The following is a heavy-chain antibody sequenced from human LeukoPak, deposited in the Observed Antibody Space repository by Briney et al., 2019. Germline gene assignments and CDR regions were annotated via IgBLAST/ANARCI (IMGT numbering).Heavy chain of an antibody. CDR2: IKQDGSEK. Sequence: GSLRLSCAASGFTVSSNYMSWVRQAPGKGLEWVANIKQDGSEKYYVDSVKGRFTISRDNAKNSLYLQMNSLRAEDTAVYYCAGELLGLSFDYWGQGTLVTVSS. J-gene: IGHJ4*02. CDR3: AGELLGLSFDY. V-gene: IGHV3-7*04. D-gene: IGHD3-10*01. CDR1: GFTVSSNY.